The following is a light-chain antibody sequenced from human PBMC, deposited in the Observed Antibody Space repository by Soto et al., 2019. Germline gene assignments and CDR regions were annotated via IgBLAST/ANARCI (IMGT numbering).Light chain of an antibody. CDR2: DAS. J-gene: IGKJ1*01. CDR1: QNINNW. Sequence: DFQITHSPSTLSASVLYRVTITCRASQNINNWLAWYQQKPGKAPKLLIYDASSLESGVPSRFSGSGSGTEFTLTISSLQPDDFATYYCQQYNSYPWTFGQGTKVDI. CDR3: QQYNSYPWT. V-gene: IGKV1-5*01.